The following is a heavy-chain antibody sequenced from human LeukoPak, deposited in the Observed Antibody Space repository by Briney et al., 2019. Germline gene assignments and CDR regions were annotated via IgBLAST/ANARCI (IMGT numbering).Heavy chain of an antibody. V-gene: IGHV3-33*01. CDR2: IWYDGSSK. CDR3: ARDNRYTGNYLDAFDI. D-gene: IGHD3-16*02. CDR1: GFIFSAYG. J-gene: IGHJ3*02. Sequence: PGGSLRLSCAASGFIFSAYGMHWVRQAPGKGLEWLAVIWYDGSSKYYADSVKGRFTISRDNSKNTLYMQMNNPRVEDTAVYYCARDNRYTGNYLDAFDIWGQGTLVTVSS.